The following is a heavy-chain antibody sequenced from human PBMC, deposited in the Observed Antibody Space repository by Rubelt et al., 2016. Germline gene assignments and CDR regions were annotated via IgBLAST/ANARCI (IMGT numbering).Heavy chain of an antibody. CDR1: GFTFSSYA. CDR2: ISYDGSNK. V-gene: IGHV3-30*04. D-gene: IGHD6-13*01. J-gene: IGHJ4*02. CDR3: ARGSEGAAGNFDY. Sequence: VQLLESGGGLVQPGGSLRLSCAASGFTFSSYAMSWVRQAPGKGLEWVAVISYDGSNKYYADSVKGRFTISRDNSKNTLYLQMNSLRAEDTAVYYCARGSEGAAGNFDYWGQGTLVTVSS.